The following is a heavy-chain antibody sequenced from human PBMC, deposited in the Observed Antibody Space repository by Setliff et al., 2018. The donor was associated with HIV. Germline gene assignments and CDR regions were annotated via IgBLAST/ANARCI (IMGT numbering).Heavy chain of an antibody. CDR2: VYYSGST. J-gene: IGHJ5*02. Sequence: SETLSLTCTVSGDSISSSGPGYYWGWVRQPPGGGLEWIGSVYYSGSTYYNPSLKSRVTISVDTSENQLSLRLTSMTAADTAVYYCATCRHRPSNWFDPWGQGTVVTVSS. CDR3: ATCRHRPSNWFDP. V-gene: IGHV4-39*01. CDR1: GDSISSSGPGYY.